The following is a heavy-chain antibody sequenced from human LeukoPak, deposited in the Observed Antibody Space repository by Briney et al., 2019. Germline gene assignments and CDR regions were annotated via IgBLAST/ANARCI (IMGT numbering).Heavy chain of an antibody. V-gene: IGHV4-34*01. CDR2: INHSGST. D-gene: IGHD3-10*01. Sequence: PSETLSLTCAVYGGSFSGYYWSWTRQPPGKGLEWIGEINHSGSTNYNPSLKSRVTISVDTSKNQFSLKLSSVTAADTAVYYCARLGYGSGSYYNQKRRYYFDYWGQGTLVTVSS. CDR1: GGSFSGYY. CDR3: ARLGYGSGSYYNQKRRYYFDY. J-gene: IGHJ4*02.